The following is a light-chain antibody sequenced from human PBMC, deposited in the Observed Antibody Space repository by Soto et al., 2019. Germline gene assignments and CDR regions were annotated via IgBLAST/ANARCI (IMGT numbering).Light chain of an antibody. V-gene: IGLV2-14*01. Sequence: QSVLTQPRSVSGSPGQSITISCTGTSIDVAIYNYVSWYQQQPGKAPKLMIYQVTNRPSGVSNRFSGSRSGNTASLTISGLQAEDEADYYCSSYTDSSNYVFGTGTKVTV. CDR1: SIDVAIYNY. J-gene: IGLJ1*01. CDR2: QVT. CDR3: SSYTDSSNYV.